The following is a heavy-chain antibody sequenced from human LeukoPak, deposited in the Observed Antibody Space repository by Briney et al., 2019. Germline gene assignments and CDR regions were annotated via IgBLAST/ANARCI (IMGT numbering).Heavy chain of an antibody. CDR2: ISGSGGKT. D-gene: IGHD6-6*01. CDR3: AKGFYSSSYRGFDAFDI. V-gene: IGHV3-23*01. J-gene: IGHJ3*02. CDR1: GFSFSTYA. Sequence: GGSLRLSCAASGFSFSTYAMGWVRQAPGKGLEWVSAISGSGGKTYYADSVKGRFTISRDNSKNTLYLQMNSLRAEDTAVYYCAKGFYSSSYRGFDAFDIWGQGTMVTVSS.